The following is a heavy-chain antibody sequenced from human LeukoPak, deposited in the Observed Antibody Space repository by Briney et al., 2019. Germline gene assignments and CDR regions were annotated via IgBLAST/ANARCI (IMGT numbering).Heavy chain of an antibody. Sequence: PGGSLRLSCAASGFSFNTHTMRWVRQAPGKGLEWVAWISSDGSDAMYADSVKGRFTFSRDNSRNTLYVQMNSLRAEDTAVYYCAKDVSGEYSIDYWGQGTLVSVSS. CDR3: AKDVSGEYSIDY. D-gene: IGHD1-26*01. CDR1: GFSFNTHT. J-gene: IGHJ4*02. CDR2: ISSDGSDA. V-gene: IGHV3-30*04.